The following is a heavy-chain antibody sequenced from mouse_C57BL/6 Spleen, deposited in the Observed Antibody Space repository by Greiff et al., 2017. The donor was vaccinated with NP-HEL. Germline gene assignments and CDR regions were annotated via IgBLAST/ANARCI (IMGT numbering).Heavy chain of an antibody. CDR1: GYSFTDYN. Sequence: VQLQQSGPELVKPGASVKISCKASGYSFTDYNMNWVKQSNGKSLEWIGVINPNYGTTSYNQKFKGKATLTVDQSSSTAYMQLNSLTSEDSAVYYCASPIYCDGRSYPFAYWGQGTLVTVSA. D-gene: IGHD1-1*01. V-gene: IGHV1-39*01. CDR2: INPNYGTT. CDR3: ASPIYCDGRSYPFAY. J-gene: IGHJ3*01.